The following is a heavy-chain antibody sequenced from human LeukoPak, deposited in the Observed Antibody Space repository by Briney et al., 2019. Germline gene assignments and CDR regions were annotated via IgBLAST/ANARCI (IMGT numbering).Heavy chain of an antibody. CDR1: GFSVGTNS. CDR2: ISGSGGST. Sequence: GGSLRLACAASGFSVGTNSMSWVRQSPGKGLEWVSAISGSGGSTYYADSVKGRFTISRDNSKNTLYLQMNSLRAEDTAVYYCAKRAKMTTVSHFDYWGQGTLATVSS. CDR3: AKRAKMTTVSHFDY. J-gene: IGHJ4*02. D-gene: IGHD4-11*01. V-gene: IGHV3-23*01.